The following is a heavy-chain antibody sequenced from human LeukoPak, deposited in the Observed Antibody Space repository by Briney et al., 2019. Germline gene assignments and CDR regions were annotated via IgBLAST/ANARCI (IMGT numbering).Heavy chain of an antibody. CDR2: IIPILGIA. J-gene: IGHJ6*02. Sequence: SVKVSCKASGGTFSSYAISWVRQAPGQGLEWMGRIIPILGIANYAQKFQGRVTITADKSTSTAYMELSSLRSEDTAMYYCARDIVVVVAATPYYYYGMDVWGQGTTVTVSS. D-gene: IGHD2-15*01. V-gene: IGHV1-69*04. CDR3: ARDIVVVVAATPYYYYGMDV. CDR1: GGTFSSYA.